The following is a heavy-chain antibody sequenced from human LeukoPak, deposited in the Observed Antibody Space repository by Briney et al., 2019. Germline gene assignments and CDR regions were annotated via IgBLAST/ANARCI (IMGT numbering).Heavy chain of an antibody. CDR2: IKLDGSDK. J-gene: IGHJ3*02. CDR1: GFTFSNYW. Sequence: PGGSLRLSCAASGFTFSNYWFSWVRQAPGKGLEWVANIKLDGSDKYYVDSVKGRFTISRDNAKNSLYLQMNSLRAEDTAVYYCARVRWWSGAFDIWGQGTMVTVSS. D-gene: IGHD2-15*01. CDR3: ARVRWWSGAFDI. V-gene: IGHV3-7*01.